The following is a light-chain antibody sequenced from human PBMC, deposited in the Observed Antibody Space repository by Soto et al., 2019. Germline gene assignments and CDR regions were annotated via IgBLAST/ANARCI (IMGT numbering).Light chain of an antibody. CDR3: QQSHNYMYT. Sequence: ELVLSQSPATLSVSPGERATLSCRASQSIRKNLAWYQQKPGQAPILLIYEASTRATGVPARFSGSGSGTEFTLTISSLQSEDFAIYYCQQSHNYMYTFGQGTRLEIK. J-gene: IGKJ5*01. CDR1: QSIRKN. CDR2: EAS. V-gene: IGKV3-15*01.